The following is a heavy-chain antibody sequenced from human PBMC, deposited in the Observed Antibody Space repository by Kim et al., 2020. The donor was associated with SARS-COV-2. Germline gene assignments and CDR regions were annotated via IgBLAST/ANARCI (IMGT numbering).Heavy chain of an antibody. Sequence: SETLSLTCTVSGGSISSYYWSWIRQPPGKGLEWIGYIDYSGSTNYNPSLKSRVTISVDTSKNQFSLKLSSVTAADTAVYYCAREGYYYGSGTIYDAFDIWGQGTMVTVSS. D-gene: IGHD3-10*01. CDR2: IDYSGST. CDR1: GGSISSYY. CDR3: AREGYYYGSGTIYDAFDI. J-gene: IGHJ3*02. V-gene: IGHV4-59*01.